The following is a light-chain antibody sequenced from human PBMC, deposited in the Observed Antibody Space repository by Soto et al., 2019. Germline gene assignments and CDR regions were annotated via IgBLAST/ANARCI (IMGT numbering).Light chain of an antibody. Sequence: EIVLTQSPATLSLSPGERPTLSCRTRQRVTSFLAWYQQKPGQAPRLLIYDTSSRATGIPARFSGSGSGTDFTLTISSLELEDFAVYYCQQRGYTFGQGTKLEIK. V-gene: IGKV3-11*01. CDR3: QQRGYT. CDR2: DTS. J-gene: IGKJ2*01. CDR1: QRVTSF.